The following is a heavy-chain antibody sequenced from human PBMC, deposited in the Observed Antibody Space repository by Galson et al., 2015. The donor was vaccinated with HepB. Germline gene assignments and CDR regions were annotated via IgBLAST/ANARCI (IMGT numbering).Heavy chain of an antibody. D-gene: IGHD6-13*01. V-gene: IGHV3-21*01. Sequence: SLRLSCAASGFTFSSYSMNWVRQAPGKGLEWVSSISSSSYIYYADSVKGRFTISRDNSKNTLYLQMNSLRAEDTAVYYCARDQGAAGAYYFDYWGQGTLVTVSS. CDR3: ARDQGAAGAYYFDY. CDR1: GFTFSSYS. J-gene: IGHJ4*02. CDR2: ISSSSYI.